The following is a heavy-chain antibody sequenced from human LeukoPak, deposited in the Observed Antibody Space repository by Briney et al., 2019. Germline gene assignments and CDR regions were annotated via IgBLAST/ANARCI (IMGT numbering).Heavy chain of an antibody. J-gene: IGHJ4*02. CDR3: ARGIRTGARRLTNYFDY. V-gene: IGHV4-39*02. CDR2: IYYSGST. Sequence: SETLSLTCTVSGGSISGSSYYWGWIRQPPGKGLEWIGSIYYSGSTYYNPSLKSRVTISVDTSKNQFSLKPNSVTATDTAVYYCARGIRTGARRLTNYFDYWGQGTLVTVSS. CDR1: GGSISGSSYY. D-gene: IGHD1-14*01.